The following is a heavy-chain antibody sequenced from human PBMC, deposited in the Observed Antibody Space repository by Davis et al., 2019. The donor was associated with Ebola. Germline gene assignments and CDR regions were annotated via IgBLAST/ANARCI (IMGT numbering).Heavy chain of an antibody. CDR3: AKDLRGGSGRPYGMDV. J-gene: IGHJ6*02. V-gene: IGHV3-53*05. Sequence: GESLKISCAASGFTVSSNYMSWVRQAPGKGLEWVSVIYSGGSTYYADSVKGRFTISRDNSKNTLYLQMNSLRAEDTAVYYCAKDLRGGSGRPYGMDVWGQGTTVTVSS. CDR1: GFTVSSNY. D-gene: IGHD3-10*01. CDR2: IYSGGST.